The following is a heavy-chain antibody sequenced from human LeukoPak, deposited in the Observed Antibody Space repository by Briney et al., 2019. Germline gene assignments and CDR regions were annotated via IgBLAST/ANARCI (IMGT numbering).Heavy chain of an antibody. V-gene: IGHV1-46*01. Sequence: ASVKVSCKASGYTFTSYYMHWVRQAPGQGLEWMGIINPSGGSTSYAQKFQGRVTMTRDTSTSTVYMELSSLRSEDTAVYYCASICSSSRCYHYFDDWGQGTLVTVSS. D-gene: IGHD2-2*01. J-gene: IGHJ4*02. CDR2: INPSGGST. CDR3: ASICSSSRCYHYFDD. CDR1: GYTFTSYY.